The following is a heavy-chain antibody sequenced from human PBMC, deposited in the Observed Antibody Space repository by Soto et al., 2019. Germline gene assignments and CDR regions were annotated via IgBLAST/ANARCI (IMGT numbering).Heavy chain of an antibody. J-gene: IGHJ4*02. V-gene: IGHV3-30-3*01. CDR2: ISYDGSNK. CDR1: GFTFSSYA. Sequence: QVQLVESGGGVVQPGRSLRLSCAASGFTFSSYAMHWVRQAPGKGLERVAVISYDGSNKYYADSVKGRFTISRDNSKNTLYLQMNSLSAEDTAVYYCARDLYYFDYWGQGTLVTVSS. CDR3: ARDLYYFDY.